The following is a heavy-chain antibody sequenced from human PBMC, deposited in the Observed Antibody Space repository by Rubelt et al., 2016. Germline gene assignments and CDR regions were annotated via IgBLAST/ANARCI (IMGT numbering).Heavy chain of an antibody. V-gene: IGHV4-34*01. CDR1: GGSFSDYY. J-gene: IGHJ4*01. CDR2: INHSGST. CDR3: ARTQMISFGGPIVIPGATDF. D-gene: IGHD3-16*02. Sequence: QVQLQQWGAGLLKPSETLSLTCAVYGGSFSDYYWIWVRQSPGKGLEWIGDINHSGSTNYNPSLKSRVTTSVDTSKNQLSLKLHSVTAADTAVYYCARTQMISFGGPIVIPGATDFWGHGILVTVSS.